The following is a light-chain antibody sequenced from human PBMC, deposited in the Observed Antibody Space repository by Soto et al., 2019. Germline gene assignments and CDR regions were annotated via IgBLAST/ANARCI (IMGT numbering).Light chain of an antibody. CDR2: GVS. J-gene: IGKJ5*01. V-gene: IGKV3-20*01. CDR1: QSVSSSY. Sequence: EIVLTQSPGTLSLSPGERATLSCRASQSVSSSYLAWYQQKPGQAPRPLIYGVSSRATGIPDRFSGSGSGTDFTLTIRRLDPEDFAVYYCQHYGSPITFGQGTRLDIK. CDR3: QHYGSPIT.